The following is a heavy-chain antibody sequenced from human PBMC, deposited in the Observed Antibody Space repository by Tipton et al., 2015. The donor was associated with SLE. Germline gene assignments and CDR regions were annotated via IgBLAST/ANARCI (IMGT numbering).Heavy chain of an antibody. CDR1: GFRFSRYD. CDR3: ARDKARGYCSGVSCHAH. V-gene: IGHV3-NL1*01. D-gene: IGHD2-15*01. CDR2: ISTSGGTT. J-gene: IGHJ4*02. Sequence: SLRLSCAASGFRFSRYDMHWVRQAPGKGLEWVSSISTSGGTTYYAESVKGRFTVSRDNSKNTLYLQMNSLRAEDTAVYYCARDKARGYCSGVSCHAHWGQGTLVTVSS.